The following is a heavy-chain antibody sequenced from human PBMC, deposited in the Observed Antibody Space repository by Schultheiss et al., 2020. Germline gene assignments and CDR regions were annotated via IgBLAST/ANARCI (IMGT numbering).Heavy chain of an antibody. CDR3: AKDFAQSSGYYSFLFDY. V-gene: IGHV3-23*01. CDR1: GFTVSSNY. J-gene: IGHJ4*02. Sequence: GGSLRLSCAASGFTVSSNYMSWVRQAPGKGLEWVSAISGSGGSTYYADSVKGRFTISRDNSKNTLYLQMNSLRAEDTAVYYCAKDFAQSSGYYSFLFDYWGKGTLVTVAS. D-gene: IGHD3-22*01. CDR2: ISGSGGST.